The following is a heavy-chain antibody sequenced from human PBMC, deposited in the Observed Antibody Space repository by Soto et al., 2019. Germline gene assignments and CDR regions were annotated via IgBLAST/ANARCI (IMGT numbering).Heavy chain of an antibody. CDR3: TRDSSYYGSGRGVLDY. D-gene: IGHD3-10*01. J-gene: IGHJ4*02. CDR1: GFAVNNDY. CDR2: ISKDGRT. V-gene: IGHV3-66*01. Sequence: VHLVDSGGDLVQPGGSLRLSCAISGFAVNNDYVSWVRQAPGTGLEWVSVISKDGRTVYADSVQCRFFVSRDATRNMVFLQMNSLRVEDTAVYHCTRDSSYYGSGRGVLDYWGQGTLVTVSS.